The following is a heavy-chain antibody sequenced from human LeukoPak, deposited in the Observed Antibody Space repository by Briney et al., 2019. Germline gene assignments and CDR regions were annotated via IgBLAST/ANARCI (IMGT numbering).Heavy chain of an antibody. V-gene: IGHV3-21*01. CDR3: ARDPWGALGY. D-gene: IGHD1-26*01. CDR2: ISSSSDYI. Sequence: PGGSLRLSCAASGFSFSSYSMNWVRQAPGKGLEWVSSISSSSDYIHYVDSVKARFTISRDNAKNSLYLQMNSLRAEDTAVYYCARDPWGALGYWGLGTLVTVSS. CDR1: GFSFSSYS. J-gene: IGHJ4*02.